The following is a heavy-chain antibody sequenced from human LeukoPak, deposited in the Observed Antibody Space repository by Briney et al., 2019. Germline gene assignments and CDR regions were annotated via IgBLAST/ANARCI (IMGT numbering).Heavy chain of an antibody. J-gene: IGHJ4*02. Sequence: ASVKVSCKASGYTFTSYDINWVRQATGQGLEWMGWMNPNSGNTGYAQKFQGRVTITRNTSISTAYMELSSLRSEGTAVYYCARVNGYNMYYFDYWGQGTLVTVSS. CDR3: ARVNGYNMYYFDY. D-gene: IGHD5-24*01. V-gene: IGHV1-8*03. CDR1: GYTFTSYD. CDR2: MNPNSGNT.